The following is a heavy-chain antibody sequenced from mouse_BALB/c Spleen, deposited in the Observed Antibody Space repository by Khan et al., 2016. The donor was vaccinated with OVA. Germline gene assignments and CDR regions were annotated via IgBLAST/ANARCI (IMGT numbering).Heavy chain of an antibody. CDR3: ARADFYEGYFDSLDY. Sequence: EVELVESGGGLVQVGGSLRLSCATSGFTFTDYYMNWVRQSPGKALEWLGFIRNKANGYTTENSASVKGRFTISRDNSQSILYVHMRTLRTEDSATYYCARADFYEGYFDSLDYWGQGTSVTVSS. V-gene: IGHV7-3*02. J-gene: IGHJ4*01. D-gene: IGHD2-3*01. CDR2: IRNKANGYTT. CDR1: GFTFTDYY.